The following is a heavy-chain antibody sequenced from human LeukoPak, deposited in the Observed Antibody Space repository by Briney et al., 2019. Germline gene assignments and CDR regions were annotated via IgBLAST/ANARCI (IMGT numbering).Heavy chain of an antibody. Sequence: PSETLSLTCTVSGGSISSYYWSWLRQPPGKGLEWIGYIYYSGSTNYNPSLKSRVTISVDTSKNQFPLKLSSVTAADTAVYYCARDASFDWFDPWGQGTLVTVSS. CDR1: GGSISSYY. CDR3: ARDASFDWFDP. CDR2: IYYSGST. D-gene: IGHD1-26*01. J-gene: IGHJ5*02. V-gene: IGHV4-59*01.